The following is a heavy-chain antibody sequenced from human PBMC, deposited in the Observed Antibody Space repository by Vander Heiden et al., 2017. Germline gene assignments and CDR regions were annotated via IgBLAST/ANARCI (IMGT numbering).Heavy chain of an antibody. D-gene: IGHD2-21*02. CDR3: ARPNSHYCYPSDH. J-gene: IGHJ5*02. CDR1: GGSINSYH. V-gene: IGHV4-59*01. Sequence: QVQLQESGPGLVKPSETLSLTCSVSGGSINSYHWSWIRQPPGQGLEWIGNIYNTGTTNYNPSLRSRVTMSLDTSKNQVSLELGSVTAADTAIYYCARPNSHYCYPSDHWGQGILVTVAS. CDR2: IYNTGTT.